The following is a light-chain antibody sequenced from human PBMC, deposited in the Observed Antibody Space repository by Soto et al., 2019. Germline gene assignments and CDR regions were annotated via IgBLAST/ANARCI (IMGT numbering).Light chain of an antibody. Sequence: DIQMTQSPASLSASVGERVTITCRASQTIISYLNWYQQKPGAAPKLLIYSASTLQTGVPSRFSGSGFGTDYTLTISSLQPADFAIYYCQQTFRTPHTFGQGTKVDI. J-gene: IGKJ2*01. CDR3: QQTFRTPHT. V-gene: IGKV1-39*01. CDR2: SAS. CDR1: QTIISY.